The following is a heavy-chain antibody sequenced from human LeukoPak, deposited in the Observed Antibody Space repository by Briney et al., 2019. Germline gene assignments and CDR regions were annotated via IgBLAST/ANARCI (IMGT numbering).Heavy chain of an antibody. V-gene: IGHV3-23*01. CDR2: ISGSGGST. CDR1: GFTFSSYA. J-gene: IGHJ4*02. D-gene: IGHD2-15*01. Sequence: RPGGSLRLSCAASGFTFSSYAMSWVRRAPGKGLEWVSAISGSGGSTYYADSVKGRFTISRDNSKNTLYLQMNSLRAEDTAVYYCAKVSGSGGTKYQPFDYWGQGTLVTVSS. CDR3: AKVSGSGGTKYQPFDY.